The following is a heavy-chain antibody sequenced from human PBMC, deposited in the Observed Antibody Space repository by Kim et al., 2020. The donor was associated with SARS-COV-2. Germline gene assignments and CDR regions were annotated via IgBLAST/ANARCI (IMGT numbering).Heavy chain of an antibody. CDR1: GYTFTSYA. CDR3: ARILLWFGDGFDP. D-gene: IGHD3-10*01. J-gene: IGHJ5*02. Sequence: ASVKVSCKASGYTFTSYAMHWVRQAPGQRLEWMGWINAGNGNTKYSQKFQGRVTITRDTSASTAYMELSSLRSEDTAVYYCARILLWFGDGFDPWGQGTLVTVSS. V-gene: IGHV1-3*01. CDR2: INAGNGNT.